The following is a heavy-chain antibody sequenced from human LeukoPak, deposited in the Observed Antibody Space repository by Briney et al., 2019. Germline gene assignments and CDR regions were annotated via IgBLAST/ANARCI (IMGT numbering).Heavy chain of an antibody. CDR3: ATQGGRLISSFDN. Sequence: GGSLRLSCAASGFSFSTNWMTWVRQAPGKGLEWVANMNQDGSQIYYLDSVRGRFTISRDNAKNSLYLQMNSLSAEDTAMYYCATQGGRLISSFDNWGQGTLVTVSS. CDR1: GFSFSTNW. V-gene: IGHV3-7*01. D-gene: IGHD6-25*01. CDR2: MNQDGSQI. J-gene: IGHJ4*02.